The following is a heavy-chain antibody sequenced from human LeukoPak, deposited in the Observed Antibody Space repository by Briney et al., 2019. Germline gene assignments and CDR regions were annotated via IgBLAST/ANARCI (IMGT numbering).Heavy chain of an antibody. CDR1: GGSISSYY. CDR2: IYTSGST. Sequence: PETLSLTCTVSGGSISSYYWSWIRQPAGKGLEWIGRIYTSGSTNYNPSLKSRVTMSVDASKNQFSLELNSVTPADTAVYYCARGGNYWPQWWFDPWGRGTLVSVSS. J-gene: IGHJ5*02. V-gene: IGHV4-4*07. CDR3: ARGGNYWPQWWFDP. D-gene: IGHD1-26*01.